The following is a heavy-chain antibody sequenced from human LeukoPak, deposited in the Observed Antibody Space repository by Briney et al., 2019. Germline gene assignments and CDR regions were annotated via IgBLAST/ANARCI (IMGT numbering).Heavy chain of an antibody. CDR2: INHSGST. V-gene: IGHV4-34*01. Sequence: SETLSLTCAVYGGSFSGYYWSWIRQPPGKGLEWVGEINHSGSTNYNPSLKNRVTISVDTSKNQFSLKLSSVTAADTAVYYCARAPWIQLWARRGFDYWGQGTLVTVSS. CDR1: GGSFSGYY. CDR3: ARAPWIQLWARRGFDY. J-gene: IGHJ4*02. D-gene: IGHD5-18*01.